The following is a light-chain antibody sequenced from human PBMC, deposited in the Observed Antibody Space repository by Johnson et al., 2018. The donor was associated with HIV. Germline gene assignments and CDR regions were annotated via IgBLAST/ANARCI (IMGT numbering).Light chain of an antibody. Sequence: QSVLTQPPSVSAAPGQKVTISCSGSSSNIGNNYVSWYQQLPGTAPKLLIYDTDKRPSGIPDRFSGSKSGTSATLAITGLQTGDEADYYCGTWARSLSAPYVFGTGTKVTVL. CDR1: SSNIGNNY. CDR2: DTD. CDR3: GTWARSLSAPYV. J-gene: IGLJ1*01. V-gene: IGLV1-51*01.